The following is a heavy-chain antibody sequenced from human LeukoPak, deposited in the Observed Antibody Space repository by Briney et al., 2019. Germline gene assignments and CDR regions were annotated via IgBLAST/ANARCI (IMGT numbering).Heavy chain of an antibody. CDR3: ARVRNDILTGYYLFDY. V-gene: IGHV4-4*02. CDR1: GGSISSSNW. D-gene: IGHD3-9*01. CDR2: IYHSGST. J-gene: IGHJ4*02. Sequence: SETLSPTCAVSGGSISSSNWWSWVRQPPGKGLEWIGEIYHSGSTNYNPFLKSRVTISVDKSKNQFSLKLSSVTAADTAVYYCARVRNDILTGYYLFDYWGQGTLVTVSS.